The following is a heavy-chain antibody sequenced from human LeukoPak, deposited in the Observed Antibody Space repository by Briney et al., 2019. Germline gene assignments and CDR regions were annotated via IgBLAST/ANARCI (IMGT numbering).Heavy chain of an antibody. CDR3: ARAVGVVDCNPYNCKPYYFDY. J-gene: IGHJ4*02. D-gene: IGHD1-1*01. V-gene: IGHV3-66*01. CDR1: GFGIGARF. Sequence: GRSLTPSCPAYGFGIGARFINWVRQPPEKGLEWVSLLSRGESAFYADSVKGRFPLSGDTSKNTVFLQMNSLRAEDTAVYFCARAVGVVDCNPYNCKPYYFDYWGQGDLVTVSS. CDR2: LSRGESA.